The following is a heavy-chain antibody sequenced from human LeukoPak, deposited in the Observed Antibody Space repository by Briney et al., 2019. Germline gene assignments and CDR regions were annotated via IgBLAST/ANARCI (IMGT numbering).Heavy chain of an antibody. CDR2: IYYSGST. CDR3: ARSGSSWNFDY. V-gene: IGHV4-59*01. CDR1: GGSISSYY. Sequence: SETLSLTCTGSGGSISSYYWSWIRQPPGKGLEWIGYIYYSGSTNYNPSLKSRVTISVDTSKNQFSLKLSSVTAADTAVYYCARSGSSWNFDYWGQGTLVTVSS. D-gene: IGHD6-13*01. J-gene: IGHJ4*02.